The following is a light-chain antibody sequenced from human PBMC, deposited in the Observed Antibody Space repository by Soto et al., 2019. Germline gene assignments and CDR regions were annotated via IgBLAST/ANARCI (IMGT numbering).Light chain of an antibody. Sequence: QSALTQPASVSGSPGQSITISCNGTSSDVGTYNLVSWYQQHPGKAPKLMIFEGSKRPSGVSNRFSGSKSGNTASLTISGLQAEDEADYYCCSYARSSTYVFGTGTKVTVL. CDR1: SSDVGTYNL. V-gene: IGLV2-23*01. CDR3: CSYARSSTYV. CDR2: EGS. J-gene: IGLJ1*01.